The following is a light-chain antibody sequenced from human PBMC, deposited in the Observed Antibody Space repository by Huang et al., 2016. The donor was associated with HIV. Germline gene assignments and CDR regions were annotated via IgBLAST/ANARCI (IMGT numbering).Light chain of an antibody. CDR3: QERTY. J-gene: IGKJ3*01. CDR2: GAS. Sequence: EIVLTQSPVTLSLSPGERATLSCRASQSVCTYLAWYQQKPDQAPRLLIYGASNRATGIPARCTGSGSRTDFTLTISSLEPEDFAVYYCQERTYFGPGSKVDIK. CDR1: QSVCTY. V-gene: IGKV3-11*01.